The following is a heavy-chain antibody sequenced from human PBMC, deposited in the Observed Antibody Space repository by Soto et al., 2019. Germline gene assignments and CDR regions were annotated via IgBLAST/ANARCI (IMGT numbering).Heavy chain of an antibody. D-gene: IGHD2-15*01. Sequence: QVQLVQSGGEVKKPEASVKVSCQASGYTFSEYAISWVRQAPGQGLEWMGWISASTRNTDQAQNFQGRVIMTLDTSTNTAYMELRSLRSDDTAVYYCVRCYCSVGSCYACWHFDLWGRGTLVTVSS. CDR3: VRCYCSVGSCYACWHFDL. CDR1: GYTFSEYA. J-gene: IGHJ2*01. V-gene: IGHV1-18*01. CDR2: ISASTRNT.